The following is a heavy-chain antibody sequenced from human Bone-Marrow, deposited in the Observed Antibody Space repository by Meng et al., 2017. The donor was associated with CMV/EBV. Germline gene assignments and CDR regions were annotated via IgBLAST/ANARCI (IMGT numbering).Heavy chain of an antibody. CDR2: IIPILDII. CDR1: GGTFSSYT. J-gene: IGHJ6*02. Sequence: SVKVSCKASGGTFSSYTFSWVRQAPGQGLEWLGRIIPILDIINYAQKFQGRVTITADKSTGTAYMELSSLRSEDTAVYYCARVTVAGTFWPNYYGMDVWGQGTTVTVSS. CDR3: ARVTVAGTFWPNYYGMDV. D-gene: IGHD6-19*01. V-gene: IGHV1-69*02.